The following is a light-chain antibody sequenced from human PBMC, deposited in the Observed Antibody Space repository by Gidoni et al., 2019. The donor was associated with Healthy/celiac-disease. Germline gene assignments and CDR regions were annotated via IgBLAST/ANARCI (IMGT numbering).Light chain of an antibody. CDR2: LGS. J-gene: IGKJ3*01. CDR1: PSLLHSTGYNY. V-gene: IGKV2-28*01. CDR3: IQALQTPDP. Sequence: DIATTQSRLLLPVTPGEPASISCRSSPSLLHSTGYNYLDWYLQKPGQSPQLLIYLGSNRASGVPDRFSGSGSGTDFTLKISRVEAEDVGVYYCIQALQTPDPFGPGTKVDIK.